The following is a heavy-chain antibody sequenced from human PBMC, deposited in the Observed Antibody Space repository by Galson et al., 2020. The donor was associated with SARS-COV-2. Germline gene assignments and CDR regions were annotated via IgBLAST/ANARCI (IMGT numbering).Heavy chain of an antibody. CDR2: ISYDGSNK. Sequence: GESLKISCAASGFTFSSYAMHWVRQAPGKGLEWVAVISYDGSNKYYADSVKGRFTIPRDNSKNTLYLQMNSLRAEDTAVYYCERDGQLGLLWFGELQTQVYFDYWGQGTLVTVSS. CDR1: GFTFSSYA. D-gene: IGHD3-10*01. J-gene: IGHJ4*02. V-gene: IGHV3-30*04. CDR3: ERDGQLGLLWFGELQTQVYFDY.